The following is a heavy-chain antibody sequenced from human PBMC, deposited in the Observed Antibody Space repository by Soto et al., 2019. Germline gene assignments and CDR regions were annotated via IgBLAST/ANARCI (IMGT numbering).Heavy chain of an antibody. CDR1: GYPFTSYG. CDR3: AREDWDANWFDP. V-gene: IGHV1-18*01. Sequence: GSSVKVSCKASGYPFTSYGISWVRQAPGQGLEWMGWIIAYNGNTNYAQKLQGRVTMTTDTSTSTAYMELRSLRSDDSAVYYCAREDWDANWFDPWGQGTLVTVSS. CDR2: IIAYNGNT. D-gene: IGHD1-1*01. J-gene: IGHJ5*02.